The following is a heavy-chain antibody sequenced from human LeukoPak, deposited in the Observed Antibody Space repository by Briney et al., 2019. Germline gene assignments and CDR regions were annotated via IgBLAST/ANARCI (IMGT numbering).Heavy chain of an antibody. V-gene: IGHV4-34*01. CDR1: GGSFSGYY. Sequence: SETLSLTSAVYGGSFSGYYWSWIRQPPGKGLEWIGEINHSGSTNYNPSLKSRVTISVDTSKNQFSLKLSSVTAADTAVYYCARGISSGWYEPFDYWGQGTLGTVSS. D-gene: IGHD6-19*01. J-gene: IGHJ4*02. CDR3: ARGISSGWYEPFDY. CDR2: INHSGST.